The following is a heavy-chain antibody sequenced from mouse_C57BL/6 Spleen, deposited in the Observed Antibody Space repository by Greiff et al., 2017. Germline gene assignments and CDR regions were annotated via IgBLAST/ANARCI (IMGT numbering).Heavy chain of an antibody. D-gene: IGHD2-4*01. Sequence: LQESGPGLVKPSQSLSLTCSVTGYSITSGYYWNWIRQFPGNKLEWMGYISYDGSNNYNPSLKNRISITRDTSKNQFFLKLNSVTTEDTATYYCARDDGYDSFAYWGQGTLVTVSA. V-gene: IGHV3-6*01. CDR1: GYSITSGYY. CDR2: ISYDGSN. CDR3: ARDDGYDSFAY. J-gene: IGHJ3*01.